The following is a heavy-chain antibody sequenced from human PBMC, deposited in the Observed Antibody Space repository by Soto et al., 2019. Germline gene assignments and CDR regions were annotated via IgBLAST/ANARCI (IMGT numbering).Heavy chain of an antibody. D-gene: IGHD6-13*01. CDR3: ARIAASGRGWDV. CDR2: IKQDGSEE. V-gene: IGHV3-7*01. J-gene: IGHJ6*02. CDR1: GFTLSSYW. Sequence: EVQLVESGGGLVQPGGSLRLSCVDSGFTLSSYWISWVRQAPVKGLEWVGNIKQDGSEENYVDSVKGRFTISRDNAKNSMYLQMNSLRVEDTAVYYCARIAASGRGWDVWGQGTTVVVSS.